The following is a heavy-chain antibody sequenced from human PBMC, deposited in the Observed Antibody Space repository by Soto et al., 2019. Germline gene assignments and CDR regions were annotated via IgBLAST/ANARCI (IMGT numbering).Heavy chain of an antibody. CDR3: TSVDYYGSGSYKDADYYYYYGMDV. J-gene: IGHJ6*02. CDR2: IRSKANSYAT. V-gene: IGHV3-73*01. CDR1: GFTFSGSA. Sequence: PGGSLRLSCAASGFTFSGSAMHWVRQASGKGLEWVGRIRSKANSYATAYAASVKGRFTISRDDSKNTAYLQMNSLKTEDTAVYYCTSVDYYGSGSYKDADYYYYYGMDVWGQGTTVTVSS. D-gene: IGHD3-10*01.